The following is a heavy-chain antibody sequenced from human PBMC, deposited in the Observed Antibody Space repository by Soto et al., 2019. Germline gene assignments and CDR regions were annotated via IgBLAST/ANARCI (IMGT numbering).Heavy chain of an antibody. CDR1: GGSISSGGSY. CDR2: IYYSGST. D-gene: IGHD2-15*01. Sequence: PSETLSLTCTVSGGSISSGGSYWSWIRQHPGKGLEWIGYIYYSGSTNYNPSLKSRVTISVDKSKNQFSLKLSSVTAADTAVYYCARDGGEYCSGGSCYEGRWFDPWGQGTLVTVSS. CDR3: ARDGGEYCSGGSCYEGRWFDP. J-gene: IGHJ5*02. V-gene: IGHV4-31*03.